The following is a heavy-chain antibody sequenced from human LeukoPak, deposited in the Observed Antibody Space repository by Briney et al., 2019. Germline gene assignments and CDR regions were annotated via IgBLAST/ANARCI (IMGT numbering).Heavy chain of an antibody. Sequence: ASVKVSCKASGYTFTSYGISWVRQAPGQGLEWMGWISAYNGNTNYVQKLQGRVTMTTDTSTSTAYMELRSLRSDDTAVYYCARGGDGGNPLYYFDYWGQGTLVTVSS. V-gene: IGHV1-18*01. CDR3: ARGGDGGNPLYYFDY. D-gene: IGHD4-23*01. J-gene: IGHJ4*02. CDR1: GYTFTSYG. CDR2: ISAYNGNT.